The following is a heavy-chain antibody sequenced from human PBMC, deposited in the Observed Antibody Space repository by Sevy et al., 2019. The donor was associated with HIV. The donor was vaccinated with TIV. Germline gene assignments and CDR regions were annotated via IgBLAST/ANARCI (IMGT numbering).Heavy chain of an antibody. Sequence: ASVKVSCKVSGYTLTKLPMHWVRQAPGKGLEWMGGFDPEDGETMYAQRFQGRVTMTEETSTDTAYMELSSLRSEDTAVYYCATLDFWSENPFYGTDVWGQGTTVTVSS. V-gene: IGHV1-24*01. J-gene: IGHJ6*02. D-gene: IGHD3-3*01. CDR3: ATLDFWSENPFYGTDV. CDR1: GYTLTKLP. CDR2: FDPEDGET.